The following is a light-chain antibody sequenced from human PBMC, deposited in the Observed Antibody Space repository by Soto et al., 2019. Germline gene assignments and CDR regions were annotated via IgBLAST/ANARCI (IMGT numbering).Light chain of an antibody. V-gene: IGKV1-39*01. J-gene: IGKJ1*01. Sequence: DIQMTQSPSSLSASVGDRVTISCRASQSIRNHVSWYQQKPGTAPKLLIRAASTLQSGVPSRFSGSGSGTDFTLTISSLQIEDFATYFCQQTYSTPQTFGQGTNVEI. CDR2: AAS. CDR1: QSIRNH. CDR3: QQTYSTPQT.